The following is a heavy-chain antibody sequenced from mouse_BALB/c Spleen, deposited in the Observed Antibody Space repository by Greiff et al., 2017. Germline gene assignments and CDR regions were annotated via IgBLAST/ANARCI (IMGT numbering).Heavy chain of an antibody. CDR1: GFSLTSYG. Sequence: VQGVESGPGLVAPSQSLSITCTASGFSLTSYGVHWVRQPPGKGLEWLGVIWPGGSTNYNSALMSRLSISKDNSKSQVFLKMNSLQTDDTAMYYCARVGNYDCYAMDYWGQGTSVTVSS. V-gene: IGHV2-9*02. CDR2: IWPGGST. CDR3: ARVGNYDCYAMDY. J-gene: IGHJ4*01. D-gene: IGHD2-1*01.